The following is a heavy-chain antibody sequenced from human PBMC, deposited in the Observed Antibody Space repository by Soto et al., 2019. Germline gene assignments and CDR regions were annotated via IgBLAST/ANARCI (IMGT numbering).Heavy chain of an antibody. J-gene: IGHJ6*02. CDR3: EIDVGSGEWSVV. D-gene: IGHD3-10*01. V-gene: IGHV1-69*01. CDR1: GGTFSNYV. CDR2: IIPLFGTT. Sequence: QVQLVQSGTEVKKPGSSATVSCKASGGTFSNYVISWVRQAPGQGLEWMGGIIPLFGTTDYAKKFQGRIAITADESTTTVYMDLSSLRFEDTAVYFCEIDVGSGEWSVVWGQGTTVIVSS.